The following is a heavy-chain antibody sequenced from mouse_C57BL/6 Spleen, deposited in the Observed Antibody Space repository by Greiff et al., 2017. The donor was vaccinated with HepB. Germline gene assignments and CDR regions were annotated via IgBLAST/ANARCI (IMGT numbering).Heavy chain of an antibody. CDR2: IHPNSGST. CDR3: ARYDHEGFAY. CDR1: GYTFTSYW. V-gene: IGHV1-64*01. D-gene: IGHD2-4*01. Sequence: VQLQQSGAELVKPGASVKLSCKASGYTFTSYWMHWVKQRPGQGLEWIGMIHPNSGSTNYNEKFKSKATLTVDKSSSTAYMQLSSLTSEDSAVYYCARYDHEGFAYWGQGTRVTVSA. J-gene: IGHJ3*01.